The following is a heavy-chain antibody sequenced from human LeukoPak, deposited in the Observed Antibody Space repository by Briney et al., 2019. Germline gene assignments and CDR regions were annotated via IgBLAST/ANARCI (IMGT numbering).Heavy chain of an antibody. Sequence: GGSLRLSCAASGFTFSSYAMHWVRQAPGKGLEWVAVISYDGSNKYYADSVKGRFTISRDNSKNTLYLQMNSLRAEDTAVYYCALSHDILTGYYDFDYWGQGTLVTVSS. D-gene: IGHD3-9*01. CDR3: ALSHDILTGYYDFDY. V-gene: IGHV3-30*04. CDR1: GFTFSSYA. J-gene: IGHJ4*02. CDR2: ISYDGSNK.